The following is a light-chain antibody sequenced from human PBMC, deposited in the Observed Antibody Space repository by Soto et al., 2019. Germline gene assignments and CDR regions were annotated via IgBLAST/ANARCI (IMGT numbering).Light chain of an antibody. CDR1: SSDIGAYNF. CDR2: EVT. CDR3: TSHAGFNPWYV. Sequence: QSALTQPPSASGSPGQSVTISCTGTSSDIGAYNFVSWYQQHPGKVPKLIIFEVTKRPSGVPARFSGSKSGNTASLTVSGLQAEDEADYYSTSHAGFNPWYVFGTGTKLTVL. V-gene: IGLV2-8*01. J-gene: IGLJ1*01.